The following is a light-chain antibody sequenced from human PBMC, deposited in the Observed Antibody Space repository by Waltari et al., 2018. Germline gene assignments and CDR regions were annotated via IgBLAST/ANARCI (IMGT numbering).Light chain of an antibody. Sequence: SYELTQPPSVSVSPGQTATIPCPGDGLGDKYAWWYQQKPGQSPVAVIYSDDKRPSGIPERFSGSNSGNTATLTIGGTQTTDEGDYYCQAWDDTTVVFGAGTKVTV. CDR2: SDD. CDR3: QAWDDTTVV. CDR1: GLGDKY. J-gene: IGLJ2*01. V-gene: IGLV3-1*01.